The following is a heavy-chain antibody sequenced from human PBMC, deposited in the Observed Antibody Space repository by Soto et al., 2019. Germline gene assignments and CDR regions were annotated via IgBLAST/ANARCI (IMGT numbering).Heavy chain of an antibody. Sequence: GASVKVSCKASGGTFSSYTISWVRQAPGQGLEWMGRIIPILGIANYAQKFQGRVTITADKSTSTAYMELSSLRSEDTAVYYCARAYGDYYYYYYMDVWGKGTTVTVSS. J-gene: IGHJ6*03. D-gene: IGHD4-17*01. V-gene: IGHV1-69*02. CDR2: IIPILGIA. CDR3: ARAYGDYYYYYYMDV. CDR1: GGTFSSYT.